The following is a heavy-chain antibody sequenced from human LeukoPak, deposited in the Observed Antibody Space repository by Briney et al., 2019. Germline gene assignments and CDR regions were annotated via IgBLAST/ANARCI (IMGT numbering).Heavy chain of an antibody. CDR1: GYTFTGYY. D-gene: IGHD2-21*02. Sequence: ASVKVSCKASGYTFTGYYLHWVRQAPGQGLEWMGWINPNTGGTNYAQKFQGRVTITADKSTSTAYMELSSLRSEDTAVYYCARASGATAYYFDYWGQGTLVTVSS. J-gene: IGHJ4*02. CDR2: INPNTGGT. CDR3: ARASGATAYYFDY. V-gene: IGHV1-2*02.